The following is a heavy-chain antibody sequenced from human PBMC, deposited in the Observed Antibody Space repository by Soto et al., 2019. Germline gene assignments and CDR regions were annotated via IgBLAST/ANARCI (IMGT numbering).Heavy chain of an antibody. D-gene: IGHD4-17*01. V-gene: IGHV3-23*01. CDR2: ISGSGSNP. J-gene: IGHJ4*02. CDR3: AKTASMTIRDGFDH. Sequence: EVQVLESGGGLVQPGGSLRLSCAASGFTFSSYAMCWVRQAPGQGLEWVSAISGSGSNPYYADSVKGRFTISRDNSKNTLYLQMNSLRAEDTALYSCAKTASMTIRDGFDHWGQGTLVTVSS. CDR1: GFTFSSYA.